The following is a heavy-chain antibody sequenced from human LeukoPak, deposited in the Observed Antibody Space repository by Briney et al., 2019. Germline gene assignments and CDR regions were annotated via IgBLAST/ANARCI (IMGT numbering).Heavy chain of an antibody. CDR1: GFTFSSYW. J-gene: IGHJ2*01. CDR3: ARVPYSSGYYYSWYFDL. Sequence: PGGSLRLSCAASGFTFSSYWMSWVRQAPGKGLEWVANIKQDGSEKYYVDSVKGRFTISRDNAKNSLYLQMNSLRAEDTAVYYCARVPYSSGYYYSWYFDLWVRGTLVTVSS. V-gene: IGHV3-7*01. CDR2: IKQDGSEK. D-gene: IGHD3-22*01.